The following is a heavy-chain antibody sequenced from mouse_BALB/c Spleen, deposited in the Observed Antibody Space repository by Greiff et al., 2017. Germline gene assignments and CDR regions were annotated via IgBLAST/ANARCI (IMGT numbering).Heavy chain of an antibody. CDR3: AGDSTYYDSFYYAMDY. CDR1: GFTFTDYY. D-gene: IGHD2-4*01. Sequence: EVQLVESGGGLVQPGGSLRLSCATSGFTFTDYYMSWVRQPPGKALEWLGFISNNANGYTTEYSASVKGRFTISRANAQSILYLQMNTLRAEDSATYYCAGDSTYYDSFYYAMDYWGQGTSVTVSS. V-gene: IGHV7-3*02. J-gene: IGHJ4*01. CDR2: ISNNANGYTT.